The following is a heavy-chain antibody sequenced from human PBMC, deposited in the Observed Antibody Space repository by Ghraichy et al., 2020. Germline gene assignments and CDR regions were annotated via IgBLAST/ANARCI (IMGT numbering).Heavy chain of an antibody. J-gene: IGHJ6*02. Sequence: SETLSLTCTVSGGSISSYYWSWIRQPPGKGLEWIGYIYYSGSTNYNPSLKSRVTISVDTSKNQFSLKLSSVTAADTAVYYCARDSRPFITRPYYYYGMDVWGQGTTVTVSS. CDR1: GGSISSYY. CDR2: IYYSGST. CDR3: ARDSRPFITRPYYYYGMDV. D-gene: IGHD3-22*01. V-gene: IGHV4-59*01.